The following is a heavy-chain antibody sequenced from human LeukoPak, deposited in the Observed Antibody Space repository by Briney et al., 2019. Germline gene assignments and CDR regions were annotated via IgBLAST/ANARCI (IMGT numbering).Heavy chain of an antibody. CDR3: ARDYGSGSYYTVGY. V-gene: IGHV1-2*02. Sequence: ASVKVSCKASGYTFTGYYMHCARQAPGQGLEWMGWINPNSGGTNYAQKFQGRVTMTRDTSISTAYMELSRLRSDDTAVYYCARDYGSGSYYTVGYWGQGTLVTVSS. J-gene: IGHJ4*02. CDR1: GYTFTGYY. CDR2: INPNSGGT. D-gene: IGHD3-10*01.